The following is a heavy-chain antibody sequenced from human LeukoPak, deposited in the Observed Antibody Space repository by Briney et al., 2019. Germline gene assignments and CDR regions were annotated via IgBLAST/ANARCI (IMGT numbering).Heavy chain of an antibody. V-gene: IGHV3-30*02. CDR2: IRYDGSNK. J-gene: IGHJ5*02. CDR1: GFTFSSYG. D-gene: IGHD2-21*02. Sequence: SGGSLRLSCAASGFTFSSYGMHWVRQAPGKGLEWVAFIRYDGSNKYYADSVKGRFTISRDNSKSTLYLQMNSLRAEDTAVYYCARLVTASNWFDPWGQGTLVTVSS. CDR3: ARLVTASNWFDP.